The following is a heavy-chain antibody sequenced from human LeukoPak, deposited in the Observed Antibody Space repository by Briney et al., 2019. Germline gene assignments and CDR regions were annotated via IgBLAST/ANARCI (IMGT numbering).Heavy chain of an antibody. V-gene: IGHV4-39*01. CDR1: NGSITTKSYY. CDR2: IFHSGST. J-gene: IGHJ5*02. Sequence: SETLSLTCTVSNGSITTKSYYWGWIRQPPGKGREWIGTIFHSGSTYYNPSLKSRVTITVDTSKNQFSLNLNSVTSADTAVYYCARPWGVGAPFDPWGPGTLVTVSS. D-gene: IGHD1-26*01. CDR3: ARPWGVGAPFDP.